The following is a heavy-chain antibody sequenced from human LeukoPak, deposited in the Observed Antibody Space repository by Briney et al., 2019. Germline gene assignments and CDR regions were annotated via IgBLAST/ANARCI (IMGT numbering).Heavy chain of an antibody. J-gene: IGHJ3*02. D-gene: IGHD7-27*01. CDR3: ATQLGMRHDAFDI. Sequence: SETLSLTCAVYGGSFSGYYWSWIRQPPGKGLEWIGEINHSASTNYNPSLTSRVTISVDTCKNQFSLKLSSVTAADTAVYYCATQLGMRHDAFDIWGQGTMVTVSS. CDR1: GGSFSGYY. V-gene: IGHV4-34*01. CDR2: INHSAST.